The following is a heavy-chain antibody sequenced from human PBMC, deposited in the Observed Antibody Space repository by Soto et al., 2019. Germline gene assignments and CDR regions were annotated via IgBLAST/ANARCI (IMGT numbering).Heavy chain of an antibody. Sequence: EVQLLESGGGLVQPGGSLRLSCAASGFTFSVFAMSWVRQAPGKGLELVSTISGRGENTYYADSVKGRFTISRDNSKNTLNPKMNSLRGEDTAVYYCAKDRGTGDYGVNAVDIWCQGTMVTVAS. CDR3: AKDRGTGDYGVNAVDI. V-gene: IGHV3-23*01. D-gene: IGHD7-27*01. CDR1: GFTFSVFA. CDR2: ISGRGENT. J-gene: IGHJ3*02.